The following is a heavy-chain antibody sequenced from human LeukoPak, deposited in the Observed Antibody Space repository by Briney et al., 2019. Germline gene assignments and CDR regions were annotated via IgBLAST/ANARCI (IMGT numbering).Heavy chain of an antibody. CDR1: GFTVSSNY. J-gene: IGHJ4*02. D-gene: IGHD2-21*02. Sequence: GGSLRLSCAASGFTVSSNYMSWVRQAPGKGLEWVSVIYSGGSTYYADSVKGRFTISRDNSKNTLYLQMNSLGAEDTAVYYCARGAYCGGDCYVFDYWGQGALVTVSS. CDR3: ARGAYCGGDCYVFDY. CDR2: IYSGGST. V-gene: IGHV3-53*01.